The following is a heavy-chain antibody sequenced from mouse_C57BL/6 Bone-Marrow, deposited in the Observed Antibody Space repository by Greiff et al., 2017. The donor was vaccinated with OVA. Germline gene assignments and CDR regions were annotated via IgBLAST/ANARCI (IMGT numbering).Heavy chain of an antibody. CDR1: GFTFSDFY. CDR3: AREYYGSSFGWYFDV. V-gene: IGHV7-1*01. CDR2: SRNKSNDYTT. Sequence: DVKLVESGGGLVQSGRSLRLSCATSGFTFSDFYMEWVRQAPGKGLEWIAASRNKSNDYTTEYSASVKGRFIVSRDTSQSSLYLQMNALRAEDTAIYYCAREYYGSSFGWYFDVWGTGTTVTVSS. J-gene: IGHJ1*03. D-gene: IGHD1-1*01.